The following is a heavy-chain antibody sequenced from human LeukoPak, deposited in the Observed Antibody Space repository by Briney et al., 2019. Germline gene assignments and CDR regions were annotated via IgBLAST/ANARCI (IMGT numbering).Heavy chain of an antibody. J-gene: IGHJ3*02. CDR2: ISAYNGNT. CDR3: ARDFGALTNWGSGDGAFDI. V-gene: IGHV1-18*01. CDR1: GGTFSSYA. D-gene: IGHD7-27*01. Sequence: ASVKVSCKASGGTFSSYAISWVRQAPGQGLEWMGWISAYNGNTNYAQKLQGRVTMTTDTSTSTAYMELRSLRSDDTAVYYCARDFGALTNWGSGDGAFDIWGQGTMVTVSS.